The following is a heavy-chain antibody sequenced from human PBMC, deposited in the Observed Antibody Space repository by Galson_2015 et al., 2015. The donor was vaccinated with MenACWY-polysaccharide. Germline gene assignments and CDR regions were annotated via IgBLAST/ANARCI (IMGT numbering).Heavy chain of an antibody. CDR2: IQYDGSNK. J-gene: IGHJ3*02. CDR1: GSRFSNSG. V-gene: IGHV3-33*01. CDR3: AREGSRIVFHAFDI. D-gene: IGHD2-2*01. Sequence: SLRLSCAASGSRFSNSGMHWVRQAPGKGLEWVAVIQYDGSNKVHAGSVKGRFTISRDNSKNTMFLEMNTLGVEDTAVYYCAREGSRIVFHAFDIWGQGTMVTVSS.